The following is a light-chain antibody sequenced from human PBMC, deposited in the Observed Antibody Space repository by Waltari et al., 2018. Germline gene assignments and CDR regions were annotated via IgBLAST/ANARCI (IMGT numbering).Light chain of an antibody. Sequence: DIQMPPPPSSVSASVGDSVITTCRASQDISTWLAWYQQTPGKAPKFLIYDASTLQSGVPSRFSGTGSGTEFTLTISSLQPEDFATYYCQHGNTFPLTFGGGTKVEIK. J-gene: IGKJ4*01. CDR1: QDISTW. CDR3: QHGNTFPLT. CDR2: DAS. V-gene: IGKV1-12*01.